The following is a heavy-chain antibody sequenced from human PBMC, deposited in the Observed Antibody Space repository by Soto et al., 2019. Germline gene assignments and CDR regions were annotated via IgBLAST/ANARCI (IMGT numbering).Heavy chain of an antibody. CDR3: ARDLYSTSWYVRAFDM. CDR2: INPTTTTT. V-gene: IGHV1-46*03. D-gene: IGHD6-13*01. CDR1: GGTFSSYA. J-gene: IGHJ3*02. Sequence: GASVKVSCKASGGTFSSYAISWVRRAPGQGLEWMGVINPTTTTTTDAQKFQGRVTMTRDTSTSTVFLELSSLRSGDTAVYFCARDLYSTSWYVRAFDMWGQGTMVTVSS.